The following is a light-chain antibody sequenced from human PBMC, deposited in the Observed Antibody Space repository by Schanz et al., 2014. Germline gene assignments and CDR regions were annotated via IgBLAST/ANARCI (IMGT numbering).Light chain of an antibody. J-gene: IGKJ4*01. CDR1: QGISSY. Sequence: IQLTQSPSSVSGSVGDRVTISCRASQGISSYLAWYQQKPGKAPKLLIYAASTLQSGVPSRFSGSGSGTDFTLTISSLQPEDFATYYCQQTSSVHISFGGGTKVEI. V-gene: IGKV1-9*01. CDR3: QQTSSVHIS. CDR2: AAS.